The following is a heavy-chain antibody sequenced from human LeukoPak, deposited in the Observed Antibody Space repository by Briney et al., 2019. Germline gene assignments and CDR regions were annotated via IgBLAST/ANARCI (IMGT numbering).Heavy chain of an antibody. CDR1: GGTFSSYA. D-gene: IGHD2-15*01. V-gene: IGHV1-69*13. CDR3: ARGVVVVAAIYFDY. J-gene: IGHJ4*02. Sequence: EASVKVSCKASGGTFSSYAISWVRQAPGQGLEWMGGIIPIFGTANYAQKFQGRVTITADESTSTAYMELSSLRSEDTAVYYCARGVVVVAAIYFDYWGQGTLVTVSS. CDR2: IIPIFGTA.